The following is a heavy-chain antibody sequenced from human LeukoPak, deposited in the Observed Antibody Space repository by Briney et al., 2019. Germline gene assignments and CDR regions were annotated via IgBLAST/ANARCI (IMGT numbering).Heavy chain of an antibody. Sequence: TSETLSLTCTVSGGSISSYYWSWIRQHPGKGLEWIGYIYYSGSTYYNPSLKSRVTISVDTSKNQFSLKLSSVTAADTAVYYCARDQLAAGWFDPWGQGTLVTVSS. CDR3: ARDQLAAGWFDP. D-gene: IGHD1-1*01. J-gene: IGHJ5*02. V-gene: IGHV4-59*06. CDR2: IYYSGST. CDR1: GGSISSYY.